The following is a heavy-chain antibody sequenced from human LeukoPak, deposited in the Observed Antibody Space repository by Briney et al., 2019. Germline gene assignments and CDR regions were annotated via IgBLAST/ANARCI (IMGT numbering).Heavy chain of an antibody. CDR3: AKGSGGYFADL. CDR2: ISNDGGGT. V-gene: IGHV3-23*01. J-gene: IGHJ5*02. Sequence: PGGSLRLSCAASGFIFNNYGLIWVRQAPGKELQWVSAISNDGGGTQYADFVEGRFTISRDNSKNTLFLQMSSLRAEDTALYYCAKGSGGYFADLWGQGTLVTVSS. CDR1: GFIFNNYG. D-gene: IGHD2-15*01.